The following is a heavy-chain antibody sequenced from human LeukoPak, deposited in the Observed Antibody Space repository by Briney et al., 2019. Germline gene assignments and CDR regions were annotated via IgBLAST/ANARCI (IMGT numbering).Heavy chain of an antibody. CDR1: GYTFADYY. Sequence: ASVKVSCKASGYTFADYYISWVRQAPGQGLEWMGWIDPNSGVTNYAQKFQGRVTMTRDTSISTAYMELSRLRSDDTAVYYCAREGYCSYTSCVGIAFLDFWGQGTLVTVSS. V-gene: IGHV1-2*02. CDR3: AREGYCSYTSCVGIAFLDF. CDR2: IDPNSGVT. D-gene: IGHD2-2*01. J-gene: IGHJ4*02.